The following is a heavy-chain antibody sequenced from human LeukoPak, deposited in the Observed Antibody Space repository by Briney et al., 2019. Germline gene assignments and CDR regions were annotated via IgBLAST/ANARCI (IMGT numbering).Heavy chain of an antibody. CDR2: INNSGST. Sequence: PSETLSLTCVVYGGSFSAYDWSWIRQPPGKGLEWIGEINNSGSTNYNPSLKSRVTISVDTSKNQFSLKLSSVTAADTAVYYCARDRGYSSGLGWFDPWGQGTLVTVSS. CDR1: GGSFSAYD. D-gene: IGHD6-19*01. V-gene: IGHV4-34*01. CDR3: ARDRGYSSGLGWFDP. J-gene: IGHJ5*02.